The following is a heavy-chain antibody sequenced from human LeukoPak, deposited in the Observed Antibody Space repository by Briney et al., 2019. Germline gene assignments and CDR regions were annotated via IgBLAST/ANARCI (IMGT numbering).Heavy chain of an antibody. V-gene: IGHV3-21*01. CDR2: ISSTSNFI. Sequence: GGSLRLSCAASGFTFSTYAMIWVRQAPGKGLEWVSTISSTSNFIYYADSLKGRFTVSRDNAKNSLYLQMNSLRAEDTAVYYCARDLWDLWGQGTLVTVSS. CDR1: GFTFSTYA. J-gene: IGHJ5*02. CDR3: ARDLWDL.